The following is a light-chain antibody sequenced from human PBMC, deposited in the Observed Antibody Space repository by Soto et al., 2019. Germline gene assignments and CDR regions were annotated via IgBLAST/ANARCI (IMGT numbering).Light chain of an antibody. CDR1: QSIDTY. V-gene: IGKV1-39*01. CDR2: AAS. J-gene: IGKJ5*01. CDR3: QQAYGAPIT. Sequence: DIQMTRSPSSLSASVGDRVTITCRASQSIDTYVNWYQQKPGKAPKFLIYAASTLQSGVPSRFSGSGSGTDFTLTISSLQPEDFATYYCQQAYGAPITFGQGTRLEIK.